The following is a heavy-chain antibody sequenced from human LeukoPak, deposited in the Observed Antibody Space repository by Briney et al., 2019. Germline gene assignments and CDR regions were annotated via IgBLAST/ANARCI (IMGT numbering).Heavy chain of an antibody. V-gene: IGHV3-73*01. D-gene: IGHD3-10*01. CDR2: IRSKANSYAT. Sequence: PGGSLRLSCAASGFTFSGPAMHWVRQASGKGLEWVGRIRSKANSYATAYAASVKGRFTISRDDSKNTAYLQMNSLKTEDTAVYYCTSYFSGTGGYWGQGTLVTVSS. J-gene: IGHJ4*02. CDR3: TSYFSGTGGY. CDR1: GFTFSGPA.